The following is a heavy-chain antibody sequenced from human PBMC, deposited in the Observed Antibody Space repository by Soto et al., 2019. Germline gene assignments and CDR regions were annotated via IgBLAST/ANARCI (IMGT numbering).Heavy chain of an antibody. D-gene: IGHD6-19*01. CDR3: AKIYLWQWLVLGAADY. CDR1: GFTFSSYA. Sequence: EVQLLESGGGLVQPGGSLRLSCAASGFTFSSYAMSWVRQAPGKGLEWVSAISGSGGSTYYADSVKGRFTISRDNSKNTLYLQMSSLRAEDTAVYYCAKIYLWQWLVLGAADYWGQGTLVTVSS. CDR2: ISGSGGST. J-gene: IGHJ4*02. V-gene: IGHV3-23*01.